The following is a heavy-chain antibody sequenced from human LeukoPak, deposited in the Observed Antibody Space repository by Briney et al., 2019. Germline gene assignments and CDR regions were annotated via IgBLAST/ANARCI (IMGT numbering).Heavy chain of an antibody. D-gene: IGHD3-22*01. CDR3: ARAPNGYYPLDY. Sequence: PSETLSLTCTVSGGSISTHFWTWIRQPPGMGLEWIGYIYYTGSTNYNPSLKSRVTISLDTSKNRFSLHLSFVTAADTAVYYCARAPNGYYPLDYWGQGTLVTVSS. CDR1: GGSISTHF. CDR2: IYYTGST. J-gene: IGHJ4*02. V-gene: IGHV4-59*11.